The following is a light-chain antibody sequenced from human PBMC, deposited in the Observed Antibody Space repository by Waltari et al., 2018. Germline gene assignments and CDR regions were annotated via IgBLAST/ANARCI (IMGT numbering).Light chain of an antibody. J-gene: IGKJ4*01. CDR1: QSVGSY. CDR3: QKYSSSPLT. CDR2: GAS. V-gene: IGKV3-20*01. Sequence: VIFTQSPATLSLSPGESATLSCRASQSVGSYLAWYQQKPGQAPRLLIYGASSRATGIPDRFSGSGSGTEFTLTISSLEPEDFAVYYCQKYSSSPLTFGGGTKVEIK.